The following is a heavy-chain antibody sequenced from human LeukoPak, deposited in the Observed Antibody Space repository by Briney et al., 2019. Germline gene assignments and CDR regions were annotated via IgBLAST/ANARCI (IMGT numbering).Heavy chain of an antibody. Sequence: GGSLRLSCVASGFTFKSYAMNWVRQAPGKGLEWVSGITNGGTAHYGDSVKGRFTISRDNSKSSLYLQRNTLSAEDTAVYYCAKGYFGSGSYYNPYFDYWGQGTLVTVSS. CDR2: ITNGGTA. D-gene: IGHD3-10*01. J-gene: IGHJ4*02. CDR1: GFTFKSYA. CDR3: AKGYFGSGSYYNPYFDY. V-gene: IGHV3-23*01.